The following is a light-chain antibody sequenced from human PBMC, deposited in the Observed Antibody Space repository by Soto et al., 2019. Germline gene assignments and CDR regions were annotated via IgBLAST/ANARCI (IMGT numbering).Light chain of an antibody. CDR1: QSLVHSDGKTY. Sequence: DVVMTQTPLSLSVAPGQPASISCKYSQSLVHSDGKTYLYWYLQKAGQPPQLLVHEVFNRFSGVPDRFSGSGSGTEFTLRISRVEAEDVGVYYCMQSIELPLTFGGGTKVEIK. J-gene: IGKJ4*01. CDR2: EVF. CDR3: MQSIELPLT. V-gene: IGKV2D-29*01.